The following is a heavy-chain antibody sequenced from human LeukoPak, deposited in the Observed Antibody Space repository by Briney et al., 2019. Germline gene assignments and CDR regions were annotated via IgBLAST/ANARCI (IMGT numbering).Heavy chain of an antibody. CDR2: TYPGDSDT. CDR1: GYSFTSYW. CDR3: ARLELYSSGWYGVGYFDY. D-gene: IGHD6-19*01. V-gene: IGHV5-51*01. Sequence: GESLKISCKGSGYSFTSYWIGWVRQMPGKGLEWMGITYPGDSDTRYSPSFQGQVTISADKSIGTAYLQWSSLKASDTAMYYCARLELYSSGWYGVGYFDYWGQGTLVTVSS. J-gene: IGHJ4*02.